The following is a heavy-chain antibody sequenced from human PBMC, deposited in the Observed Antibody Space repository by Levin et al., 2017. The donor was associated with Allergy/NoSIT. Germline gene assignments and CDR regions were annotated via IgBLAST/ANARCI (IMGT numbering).Heavy chain of an antibody. CDR1: GFAFTYG. D-gene: IGHD3-16*01. CDR2: IWYDGSNK. V-gene: IGHV3-33*01. CDR3: ARWGSNGAFDI. J-gene: IGHJ3*02. Sequence: QSGGSLRLSCAASGFAFTYGMHWVRQAPGKGLEWVAVIWYDGSNKYYADSVKGRFTISRDNSKNTLYLQMNSLRAEDTAVYYCARWGSNGAFDIWGQGTMVTVSS.